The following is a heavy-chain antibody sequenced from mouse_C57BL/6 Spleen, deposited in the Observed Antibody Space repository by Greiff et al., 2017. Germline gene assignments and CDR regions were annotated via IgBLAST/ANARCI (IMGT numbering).Heavy chain of an antibody. J-gene: IGHJ1*03. D-gene: IGHD1-1*01. CDR2: INPSSGYT. CDR3: AYYYGSSDWYFDV. V-gene: IGHV1-7*01. Sequence: VQLQQSGAELAKPGASVKLSCKASGYTFTSYWMHWVKQRPGQGLEWIGYINPSSGYTKYNQKFKDKATLTADKSSSTAYMQLSSLTYEDSAVYYCAYYYGSSDWYFDVWGTGTTVTVSS. CDR1: GYTFTSYW.